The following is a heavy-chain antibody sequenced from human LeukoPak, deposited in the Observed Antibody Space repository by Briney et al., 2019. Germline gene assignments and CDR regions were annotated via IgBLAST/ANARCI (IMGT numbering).Heavy chain of an antibody. Sequence: SGGSLRLSCAASGFTFSNFAMTWVRQGPGKGLEWVSLISASGGSTYYADSVKGRFTISRDNSKNTVYLQMNSLRAEDTALYYCAKDIQGANWGQGTLVTVSS. J-gene: IGHJ4*02. CDR1: GFTFSNFA. CDR2: ISASGGST. V-gene: IGHV3-23*01. D-gene: IGHD5-18*01. CDR3: AKDIQGAN.